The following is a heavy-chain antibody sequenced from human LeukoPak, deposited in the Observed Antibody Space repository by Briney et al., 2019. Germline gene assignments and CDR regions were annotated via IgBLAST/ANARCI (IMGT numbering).Heavy chain of an antibody. V-gene: IGHV3-7*03. D-gene: IGHD3-22*01. Sequence: PGGSLRLSCASSGFTFSSYSMNWVRQAPGKGLEWVANIKQDGSEKDYVDSVKGRFTISRDTAKNSLYLQMNSLRAEDTAVYYCAKVAMIVVVPRVYFDYWGQGTLVTVSS. J-gene: IGHJ4*02. CDR1: GFTFSSYS. CDR2: IKQDGSEK. CDR3: AKVAMIVVVPRVYFDY.